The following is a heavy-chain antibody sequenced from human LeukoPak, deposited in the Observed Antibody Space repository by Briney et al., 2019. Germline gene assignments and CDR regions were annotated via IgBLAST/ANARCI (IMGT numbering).Heavy chain of an antibody. D-gene: IGHD5/OR15-5a*01. J-gene: IGHJ4*02. CDR1: GFTSTNYG. CDR3: ARDPSLRVTLDY. Sequence: GGSLRLSCAASGFTSTNYGMHWVRQAPGKGLEWVAVIWYDGTNKYYADSVKGRFTISRDNSKDTLYLQMNSLRVEDTALYYCARDPSLRVTLDYWGQGTLVTVSS. V-gene: IGHV3-33*01. CDR2: IWYDGTNK.